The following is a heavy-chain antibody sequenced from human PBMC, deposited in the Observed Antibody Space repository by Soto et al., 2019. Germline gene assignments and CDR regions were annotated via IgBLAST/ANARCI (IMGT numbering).Heavy chain of an antibody. D-gene: IGHD3-16*02. J-gene: IGHJ3*02. CDR2: IYYSGST. V-gene: IGHV4-59*01. CDR3: ARANMITFGGVIVGVDAFDI. Sequence: SETLSLTCTVSGGSISSDYWSWIRQPPGKGLEWIGYIYYSGSTNYNPPLKSRVTISVDTSKNQFSLKLSSVAAADTAVYYCARANMITFGGVIVGVDAFDIWGQGTMVT. CDR1: GGSISSDY.